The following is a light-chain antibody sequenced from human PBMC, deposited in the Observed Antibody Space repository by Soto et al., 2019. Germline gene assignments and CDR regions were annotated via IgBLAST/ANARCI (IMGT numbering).Light chain of an antibody. CDR2: GAS. V-gene: IGKV3-20*01. CDR3: QQYGSSPWT. CDR1: QSVSSSY. Sequence: EIVLTQSRGTLSLSPGERATLSCRASQSVSSSYLAWYQQKPGQAPRLLIYGASSRATGIPDRFSGSGSGTDFTLTISRLEPEDFGVYYCQQYGSSPWTFGQGTKVEIK. J-gene: IGKJ1*01.